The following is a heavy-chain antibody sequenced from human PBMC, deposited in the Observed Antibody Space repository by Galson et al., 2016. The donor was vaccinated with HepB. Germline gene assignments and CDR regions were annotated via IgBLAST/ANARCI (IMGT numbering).Heavy chain of an antibody. CDR2: VYWNDDK. Sequence: GFSLSTSGVGVGWIRQPPGKALEWLALVYWNDDKRYRPSLESRLTITKDTSRHQVVLTMTNMDPMDTATYYCALVIPVTGRWFDPWGPGTLVTVSS. CDR1: GFSLSTSGVG. D-gene: IGHD2-2*01. V-gene: IGHV2-5*01. CDR3: ALVIPVTGRWFDP. J-gene: IGHJ5*02.